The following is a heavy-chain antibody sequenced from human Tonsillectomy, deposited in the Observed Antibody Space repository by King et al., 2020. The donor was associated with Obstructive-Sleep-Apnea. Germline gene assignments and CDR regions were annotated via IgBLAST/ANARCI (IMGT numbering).Heavy chain of an antibody. V-gene: IGHV4-59*08. D-gene: IGHD3-22*01. CDR3: ARRALSIYDSSGYYFDY. CDR1: GGSISSYY. CDR2: IYYSGST. J-gene: IGHJ4*02. Sequence: QLQESGPGLVKPSETLSLTCTVSGGSISSYYWSWIRQPPGKGLEWIGYIYYSGSTNYNPSLKSRVTISVDTSKNQFSLKLSSVTAADTAVYYCARRALSIYDSSGYYFDYWGQGTLVTVSS.